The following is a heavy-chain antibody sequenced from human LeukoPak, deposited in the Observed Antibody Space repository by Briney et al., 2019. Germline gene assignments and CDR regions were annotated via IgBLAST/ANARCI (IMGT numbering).Heavy chain of an antibody. CDR1: GYTFTSYA. Sequence: ASVKVSCKATGYTFTSYARNCGRRAPGHPLEWLGWINTNTENRTYAYSFTGRIVFSLAAAVSTTYLQISILNAEDTAVSYYASLPQGWEGYYFDYWGQGALVTVSS. J-gene: IGHJ4*02. CDR2: INTNTENR. CDR3: ASLPQGWEGYYFDY. V-gene: IGHV7-4-1*02. D-gene: IGHD1-26*01.